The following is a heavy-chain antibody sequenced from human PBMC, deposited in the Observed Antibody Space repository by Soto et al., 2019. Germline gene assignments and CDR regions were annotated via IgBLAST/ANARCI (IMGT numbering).Heavy chain of an antibody. Sequence: GGSLRLSCAASGFPFSSYAMHWVRQAPGKGLEWVALIWYDGSNKYYADSVKGRFTISRDNSKNTLYLQMSSLRAEDTAVYYCARTEEAPGGSYYYYYGMDVWGQGTTVTVSS. J-gene: IGHJ6*02. V-gene: IGHV3-33*08. D-gene: IGHD2-15*01. CDR2: IWYDGSNK. CDR1: GFPFSSYA. CDR3: ARTEEAPGGSYYYYYGMDV.